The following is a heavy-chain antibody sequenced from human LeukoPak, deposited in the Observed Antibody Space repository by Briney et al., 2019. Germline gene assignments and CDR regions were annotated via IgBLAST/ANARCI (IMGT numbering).Heavy chain of an antibody. J-gene: IGHJ5*02. Sequence: GASVKVSCKASGGTFSSYAISWVRQAPGQGLEWMGGIIPIFGTANYAQKFQGRVMITADKSTSTAYMELSSLRSEDTAVYYCARDLRSGSSSWYFSWGQGTLVTVSS. CDR2: IIPIFGTA. CDR1: GGTFSSYA. D-gene: IGHD6-13*01. CDR3: ARDLRSGSSSWYFS. V-gene: IGHV1-69*06.